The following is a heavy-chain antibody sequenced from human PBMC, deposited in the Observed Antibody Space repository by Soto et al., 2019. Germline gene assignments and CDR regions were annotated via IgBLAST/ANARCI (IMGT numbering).Heavy chain of an antibody. D-gene: IGHD6-19*01. J-gene: IGHJ4*02. V-gene: IGHV1-18*01. CDR3: ARGKSIAVPEGP. CDR2: VSAYNGYT. CDR1: GFTFSNYG. Sequence: QVQLVQSGAEVKKPGASVKVSCKGSGFTFSNYGFNWVRQAPGQGLEWVGWVSAYNGYTKYAQNFQERLIMTTDTSTNTAYMELRGLRPDDTALYYCARGKSIAVPEGPWGQGTLVTVSS.